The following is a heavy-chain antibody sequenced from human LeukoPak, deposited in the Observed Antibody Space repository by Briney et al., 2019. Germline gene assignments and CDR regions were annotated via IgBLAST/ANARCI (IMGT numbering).Heavy chain of an antibody. V-gene: IGHV5-51*01. CDR1: GYRFTSYW. Sequence: GESLKISCKGSGYRFTSYWIGWVRQMPGKGMEWMGIIYPGDSDTRYCPSFQGQVTTSADKSISTAYLQRSSLKASDTAMYYCARLHRGMYSSSSYFAFDIWGQGTMVTVSS. J-gene: IGHJ3*02. CDR2: IYPGDSDT. CDR3: ARLHRGMYSSSSYFAFDI. D-gene: IGHD6-13*01.